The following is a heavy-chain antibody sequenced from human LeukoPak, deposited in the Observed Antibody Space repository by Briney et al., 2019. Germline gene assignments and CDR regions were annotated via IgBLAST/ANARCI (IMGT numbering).Heavy chain of an antibody. Sequence: PGGSLRLSCTASGFTFSSYWMNWVRQAPGKGLEWVANIKQDGSEKYYVDSVKGRFTISRDNANNSLYLQMNSLRDEDTAVYFCARLLKYYYDSSGYGEDWYFDLWGRGTLVTVSS. D-gene: IGHD3-22*01. CDR1: GFTFSSYW. J-gene: IGHJ2*01. CDR2: IKQDGSEK. V-gene: IGHV3-7*02. CDR3: ARLLKYYYDSSGYGEDWYFDL.